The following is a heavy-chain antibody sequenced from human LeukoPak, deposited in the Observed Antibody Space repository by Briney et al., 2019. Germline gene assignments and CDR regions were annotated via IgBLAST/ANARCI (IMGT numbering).Heavy chain of an antibody. J-gene: IGHJ6*02. CDR3: ASYLTSIPSGMDV. Sequence: GGSLRLSCAASGFTFSSYWMHWVRQAPGKGPVWVSRINSDGSSTSYADSVKGRFTISRDNAKNTLYLQMNSLRAEDTAVYYCASYLTSIPSGMDVWGQGTTVTVSS. CDR2: INSDGSST. CDR1: GFTFSSYW. D-gene: IGHD2/OR15-2a*01. V-gene: IGHV3-74*01.